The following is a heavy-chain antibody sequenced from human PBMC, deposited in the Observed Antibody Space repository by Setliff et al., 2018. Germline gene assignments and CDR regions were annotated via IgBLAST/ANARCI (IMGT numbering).Heavy chain of an antibody. D-gene: IGHD3-10*01. J-gene: IGHJ4*02. CDR1: GGPISSSSYY. CDR3: ARHLLVQGTYHFDY. V-gene: IGHV4-39*01. CDR2: VYFSGYT. Sequence: SETLSLTCTVSGGPISSSSYYWGWIRQPPGKGLEWLGSVYFSGYTYYNPSLSGRVPISVDTTKNPFSLKLTSVTAADTAVYFCARHLLVQGTYHFDYWGQGSPVTVSS.